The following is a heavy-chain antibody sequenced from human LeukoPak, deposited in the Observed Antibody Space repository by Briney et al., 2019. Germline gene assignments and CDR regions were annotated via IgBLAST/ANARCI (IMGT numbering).Heavy chain of an antibody. CDR2: ISWNSGSI. CDR3: ARDSYYYGSGSYLFDY. CDR1: GFTFDDYA. D-gene: IGHD3-10*01. V-gene: IGHV3-9*01. Sequence: PGRSLRLSCAASGFTFDDYAMHWVRQAPGKGLEWVSGISWNSGSIGYADSVKGRFTISRDNAKNSLYLQMSSLRAEDAAVYYCARDSYYYGSGSYLFDYWGQGTLVTVSS. J-gene: IGHJ4*02.